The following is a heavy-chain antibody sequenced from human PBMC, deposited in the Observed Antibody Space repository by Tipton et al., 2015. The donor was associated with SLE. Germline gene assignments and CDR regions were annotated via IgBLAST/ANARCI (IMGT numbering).Heavy chain of an antibody. J-gene: IGHJ4*02. Sequence: GSLRLSCAASGFTFNDYAMTWVRQAPGKGLEWVSSIFGGGGSAYYADSVKGRFTISRDNAKNSLYLQMNSLRAEDTAVYYCAREATVTRGTLDYWGQGTLVTVSS. V-gene: IGHV3-23*01. CDR1: GFTFNDYA. CDR2: IFGGGGSA. CDR3: AREATVTRGTLDY. D-gene: IGHD4-17*01.